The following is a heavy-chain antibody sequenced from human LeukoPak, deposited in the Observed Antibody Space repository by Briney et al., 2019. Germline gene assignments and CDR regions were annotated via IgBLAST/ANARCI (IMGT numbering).Heavy chain of an antibody. J-gene: IGHJ3*01. Sequence: GGSLRLPCAASGFTFSIYWMSRVHQAPGKGLEWVANINRGGSQKYYVDSVKGRFTISRDNAKNSFFLQMSSLRAEDTSVYYCVAGDWGARDSFDLWGRGTMVTVSS. V-gene: IGHV3-7*01. D-gene: IGHD2-21*02. CDR2: INRGGSQK. CDR3: VAGDWGARDSFDL. CDR1: GFTFSIYW.